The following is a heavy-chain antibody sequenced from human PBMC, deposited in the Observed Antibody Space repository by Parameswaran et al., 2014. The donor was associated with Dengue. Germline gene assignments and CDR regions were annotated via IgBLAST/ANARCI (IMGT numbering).Heavy chain of an antibody. CDR3: ARALSGALSGRYYSGVDV. Sequence: WIRQPPGKGLEWVAVKWYGDRDDYYAESVKGRFTISRDNSENTLYLQMNSLKDEDTAVYFCARALSGALSGRYYSGVDVWGQGTTVTVSS. CDR2: KWYGDRDD. D-gene: IGHD3-9*01. J-gene: IGHJ6*02. V-gene: IGHV3-33*01.